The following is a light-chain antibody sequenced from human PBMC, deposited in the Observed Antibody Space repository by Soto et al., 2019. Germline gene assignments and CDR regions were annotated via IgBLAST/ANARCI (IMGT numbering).Light chain of an antibody. V-gene: IGKV1-39*01. CDR1: QSISSY. CDR2: AAS. Sequence: DIQMTQSPSSLSASVGDRVTITCRASQSISSYLNWYQQKPGKAPKLLIYAASSLQSGVPSRFNSSGSGTDFTLTISSLQPEDFATYYCQQSYSTPQTFGPGTKVDIK. J-gene: IGKJ3*01. CDR3: QQSYSTPQT.